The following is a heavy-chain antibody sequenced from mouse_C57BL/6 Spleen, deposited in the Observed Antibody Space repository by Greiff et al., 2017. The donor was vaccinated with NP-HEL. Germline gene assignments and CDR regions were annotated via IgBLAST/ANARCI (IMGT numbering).Heavy chain of an antibody. Sequence: EVQGVESGGGLVKPGGSLKLSCAASGFTFSSYAMSWVRQTPEKRLEWVATISDGGSYTYYPDNVKGRFTISRDNAKNTLYLQMSHLKSEDTAMYYCARDRGVVSYYFDYWGQGTTLTVSS. CDR3: ARDRGVVSYYFDY. J-gene: IGHJ2*01. CDR2: ISDGGSYT. CDR1: GFTFSSYA. V-gene: IGHV5-4*01. D-gene: IGHD1-1*01.